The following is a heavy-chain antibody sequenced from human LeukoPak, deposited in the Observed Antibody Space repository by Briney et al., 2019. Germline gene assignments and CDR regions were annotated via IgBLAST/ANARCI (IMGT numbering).Heavy chain of an antibody. J-gene: IGHJ4*02. CDR3: AKGTSPRPYYFDY. CDR1: GFTFSSYA. V-gene: IGHV3-23*01. Sequence: GGSLRLSCAASGFTFSSYAMSWVRQAPRRGLQWVSAISGSGGSTYYADSVKGRFTISRDNSKNTLYLQMNSLRAEDTAVYYCAKGTSPRPYYFDYWGQGTLVTVSS. CDR2: ISGSGGST. D-gene: IGHD2-2*01.